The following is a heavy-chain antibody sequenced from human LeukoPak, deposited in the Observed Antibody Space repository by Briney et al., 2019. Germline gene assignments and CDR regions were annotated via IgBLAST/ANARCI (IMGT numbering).Heavy chain of an antibody. J-gene: IGHJ4*02. CDR3: AKQRWLQLRAFDY. CDR2: ISGSGGST. Sequence: PGGPLRLSCAASGFTFSSYGMSWVRQAPGKGLEWVSAISGSGGSTYYADSVKGRFTISRDNSKNTLYLQMNSLRAEDTAVYYCAKQRWLQLRAFDYWGQGALVTVSS. D-gene: IGHD5-24*01. CDR1: GFTFSSYG. V-gene: IGHV3-23*01.